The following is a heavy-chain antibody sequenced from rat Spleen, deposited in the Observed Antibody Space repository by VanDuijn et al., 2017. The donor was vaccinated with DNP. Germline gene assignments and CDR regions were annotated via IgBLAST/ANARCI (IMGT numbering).Heavy chain of an antibody. CDR2: IIYDGSGA. J-gene: IGHJ3*01. D-gene: IGHD4-1*01. V-gene: IGHV5-7*01. CDR1: GLTFSDYS. Sequence: EVQLVESGGGLVQPGRSLKLSCAASGLTFSDYSMAWVRQAPKKGLEWVATIIYDGSGAYYGDSVTGRFTISRDHAKNTLYLRLNSLRSEDTATYYCASGFGWFAYWGQGTLVTVSS. CDR3: ASGFGWFAY.